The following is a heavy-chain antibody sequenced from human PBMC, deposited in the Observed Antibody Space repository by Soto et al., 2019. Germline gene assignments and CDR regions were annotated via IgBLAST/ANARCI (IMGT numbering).Heavy chain of an antibody. D-gene: IGHD2-15*01. Sequence: PSETLSLTCTVSGGSISSGGYSWTWIRQHPGKGLEWIGYIYYSGSTYYNPSLKSRVTISLDASKNQLSLQVRSATAADAAVYYCARDLKEYCSDGKCNWFDPWGQGTLVTVSS. J-gene: IGHJ5*02. CDR1: GGSISSGGYS. V-gene: IGHV4-31*03. CDR3: ARDLKEYCSDGKCNWFDP. CDR2: IYYSGST.